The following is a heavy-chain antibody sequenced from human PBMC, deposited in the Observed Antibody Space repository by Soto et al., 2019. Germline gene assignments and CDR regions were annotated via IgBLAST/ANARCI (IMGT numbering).Heavy chain of an antibody. V-gene: IGHV3-53*01. J-gene: IGHJ6*02. D-gene: IGHD3-10*01. CDR1: GFTVSSNY. Sequence: EVQLVESGGGWIQPGGSLRLSCAASGFTVSSNYMSWVRQAPGKGLEWVSVIYSGGSTYYADSVKGRFTISRDNSKNTLYLQVNSLRAEDTAVYYCARVAGYGSGSYYYNYYYGMDVWGQGTTVTVSS. CDR3: ARVAGYGSGSYYYNYYYGMDV. CDR2: IYSGGST.